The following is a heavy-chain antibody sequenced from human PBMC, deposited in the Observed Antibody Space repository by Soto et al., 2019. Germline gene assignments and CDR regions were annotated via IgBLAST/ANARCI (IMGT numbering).Heavy chain of an antibody. J-gene: IGHJ6*02. D-gene: IGHD3-9*01. Sequence: ASVKVSCKASGYTFTSYGISWVRQAPGQGLEWMGWISAYNGNTNYAQKLQGRVTMTTDTSTSTAYMELRSLRSDDTAVYYCATTGYDILTGLWDDGMDVWGQGTTVTVSS. V-gene: IGHV1-18*01. CDR1: GYTFTSYG. CDR2: ISAYNGNT. CDR3: ATTGYDILTGLWDDGMDV.